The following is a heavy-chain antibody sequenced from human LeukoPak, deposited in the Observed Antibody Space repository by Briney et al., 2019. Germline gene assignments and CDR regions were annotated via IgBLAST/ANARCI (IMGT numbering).Heavy chain of an antibody. Sequence: PSQTLSLTCAVYGESFSGYHWSWIPQTPGKELERIGKIHHTGSTIYHPSLKSRLTISVDTPKNQFSLELSSVTAADTAVYYCARGRYCDSTNCPYEGGFYYMDVWGKGTTVIVSS. CDR1: GESFSGYH. V-gene: IGHV4-34*01. CDR2: IHHTGST. J-gene: IGHJ6*03. CDR3: ARGRYCDSTNCPYEGGFYYMDV. D-gene: IGHD2-2*01.